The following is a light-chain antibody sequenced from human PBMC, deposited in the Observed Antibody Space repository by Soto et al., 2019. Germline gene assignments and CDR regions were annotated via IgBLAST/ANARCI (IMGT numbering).Light chain of an antibody. CDR1: QNIGSR. V-gene: IGKV1-5*01. CDR3: QQCNTPFT. J-gene: IGKJ4*01. Sequence: IQLTQSPSSLSASVGDRVTITCRASQNIGSRLAWYQQKPDEAPKLLTYDASSLESGVPLRFGGSGSGTDFTLIISSLQPDDFATYYCQQCNTPFTFGGGTKVDIK. CDR2: DAS.